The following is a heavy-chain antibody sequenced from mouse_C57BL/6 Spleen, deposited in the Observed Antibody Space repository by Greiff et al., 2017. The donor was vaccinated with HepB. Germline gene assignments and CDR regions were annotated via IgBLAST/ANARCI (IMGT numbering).Heavy chain of an antibody. J-gene: IGHJ4*01. CDR2: IDPSDSET. CDR3: ARTEDFAYAMDY. V-gene: IGHV1-52*01. CDR1: GYTFTSYW. Sequence: QVQLQQPGAELVRPGSSVKLSCKASGYTFTSYWMHWVKQRPIQGLEWIGNIDPSDSETHYNQKFKDKATLTVAKSSSTAYMQLSSLTSEDSAVYYCARTEDFAYAMDYWGQGTSVTVSS.